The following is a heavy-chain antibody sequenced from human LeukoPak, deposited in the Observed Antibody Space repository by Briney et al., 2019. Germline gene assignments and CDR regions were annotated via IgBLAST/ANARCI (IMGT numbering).Heavy chain of an antibody. Sequence: GGSLRLSCAASGFTFSSYSMNWVRQAPGKGLEWVSSISSSSSYIYYADSVKGRFTISRDNAKNSLYLQMNSLRAEDTAVYYCARDDPPYDSSGYLGRLRKPDGPPLGGTFDYWGQGTLVTVSS. CDR1: GFTFSSYS. CDR3: ARDDPPYDSSGYLGRLRKPDGPPLGGTFDY. V-gene: IGHV3-21*01. CDR2: ISSSSSYI. J-gene: IGHJ4*02. D-gene: IGHD3-22*01.